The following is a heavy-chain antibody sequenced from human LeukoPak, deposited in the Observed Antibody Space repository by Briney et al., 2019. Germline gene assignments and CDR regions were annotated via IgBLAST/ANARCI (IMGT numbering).Heavy chain of an antibody. CDR1: GFTFSSYS. D-gene: IGHD2-2*01. V-gene: IGHV3-48*01. J-gene: IGHJ4*02. Sequence: GESLKISCAASGFTFSSYSMKWVRQAPGKGLEWISYISSSSDTIYYAGSVKGRFTISRDNAKNSLFLQMSSLRAEDTAVYYCAVYCSSSDCYDSASKKYFDQWGQGTLVTVSS. CDR2: ISSSSDTI. CDR3: AVYCSSSDCYDSASKKYFDQ.